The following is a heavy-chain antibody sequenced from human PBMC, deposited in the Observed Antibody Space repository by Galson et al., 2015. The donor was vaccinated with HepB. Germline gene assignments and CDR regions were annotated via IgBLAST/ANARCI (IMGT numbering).Heavy chain of an antibody. Sequence: SLRLSCAASGFGFDTHAMSWVRQAPGKGLEWISGISGNGDSTFYGDSVKGRFTVSRDHSKTILFLQMNRLRDEDTGLYFCAKGYGLFDSWGPGILVTVSS. CDR3: AKGYGLFDS. CDR1: GFGFDTHA. J-gene: IGHJ5*01. D-gene: IGHD5-18*01. V-gene: IGHV3-23*01. CDR2: ISGNGDST.